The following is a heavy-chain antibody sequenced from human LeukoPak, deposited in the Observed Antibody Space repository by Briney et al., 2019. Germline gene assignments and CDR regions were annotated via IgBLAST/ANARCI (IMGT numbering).Heavy chain of an antibody. D-gene: IGHD2-15*01. CDR1: GGSISSYY. CDR2: IYYSGST. J-gene: IGHJ5*02. V-gene: IGHV4-59*01. CDR3: ARNYCSGGSCYLPFDP. Sequence: SETLSLTCTVSGGSISSYYWSWIRQPPGKGLEWIGYIYYSGSTNYNPSLKSRVTISVDTSKNQFSLKLSSVTAADTAVYYCARNYCSGGSCYLPFDPWGRGTLVTVSS.